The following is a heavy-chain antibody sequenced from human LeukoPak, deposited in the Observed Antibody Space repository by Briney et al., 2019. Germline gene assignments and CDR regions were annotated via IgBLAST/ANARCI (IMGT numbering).Heavy chain of an antibody. Sequence: ASVKVSCKASGYTFTSYGISWVRHPPGQGLGWMGLISTCNGNTNYEEELQGRVTMTTDTSTSTAYMELRSLRSDDTAVYYCARTIREYSYGSPVDYWGEGTLVTVSS. CDR1: GYTFTSYG. CDR2: ISTCNGNT. J-gene: IGHJ4*02. D-gene: IGHD5-18*01. CDR3: ARTIREYSYGSPVDY. V-gene: IGHV1-18*04.